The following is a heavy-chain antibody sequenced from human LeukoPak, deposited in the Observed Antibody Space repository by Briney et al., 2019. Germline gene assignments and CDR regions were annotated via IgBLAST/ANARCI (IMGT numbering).Heavy chain of an antibody. CDR3: AKGEYYYDSSGYSDY. CDR1: GFTFSSYA. CDR2: ISGSGGSA. J-gene: IGHJ4*02. V-gene: IGHV3-23*01. D-gene: IGHD3-22*01. Sequence: PGGSLRLSCAASGFTFSSYAMSWVRQAPGKGLEWVSAISGSGGSAYYADSVKGRFTISRDNSKNTLYLQMNSLRAEDTAVYYCAKGEYYYDSSGYSDYWGQGTLVTVSS.